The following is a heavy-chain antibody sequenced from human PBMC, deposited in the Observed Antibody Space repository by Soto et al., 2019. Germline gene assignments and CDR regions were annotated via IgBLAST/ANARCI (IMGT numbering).Heavy chain of an antibody. CDR1: GYTFTNYH. V-gene: IGHV1-46*01. D-gene: IGHD1-1*01. CDR3: ARISNSLPDY. J-gene: IGHJ4*02. Sequence: QVQLVQSGAEVKKPGASVKVSCKASGYTFTNYHMHWVRQAPGQGLEWMGIINPGRGSTTYAHKFQGRVTMTRDTSTSTVYMELDSLRSDDTAVSFCARISNSLPDYWGQGTLVTVSS. CDR2: INPGRGST.